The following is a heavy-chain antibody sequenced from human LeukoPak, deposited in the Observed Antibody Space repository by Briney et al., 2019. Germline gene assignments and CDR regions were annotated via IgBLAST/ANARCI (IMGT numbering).Heavy chain of an antibody. D-gene: IGHD2-15*01. Sequence: SWVRQPPGKGLEWIGEIYHSGSTNYNPSLKSRVTISVDKSKNQFSLKLSSVTAADTAVYYCARAYCSGGSCPLDYWGQGTLVTVSS. CDR2: IYHSGST. V-gene: IGHV4-4*02. CDR3: ARAYCSGGSCPLDY. J-gene: IGHJ4*02.